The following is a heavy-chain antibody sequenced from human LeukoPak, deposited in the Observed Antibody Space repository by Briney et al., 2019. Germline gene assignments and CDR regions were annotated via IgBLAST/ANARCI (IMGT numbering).Heavy chain of an antibody. J-gene: IGHJ4*02. CDR1: GYTFTSYG. D-gene: IGHD3-3*01. Sequence: ASVKVSCEASGYTFTSYGISWVRQAPGQGLEWMGWISAYNGNTNYAQKLQGRVTMTTDTSTSTAYMELRSLRSDDTAVYYCARDHRATYYDFWSGYSYYFDYWGQGTLVTVSS. CDR3: ARDHRATYYDFWSGYSYYFDY. V-gene: IGHV1-18*01. CDR2: ISAYNGNT.